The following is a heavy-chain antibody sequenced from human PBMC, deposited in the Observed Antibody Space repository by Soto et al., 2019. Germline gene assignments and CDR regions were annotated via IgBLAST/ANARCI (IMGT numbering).Heavy chain of an antibody. CDR2: MTPSGSSS. Sequence: QVQLVESGGDLVKPGGSLRLSCAASGFTFSDHYMSWIRQAPGKGLEWISYMTPSGSSSSYADSVKGRFTISRDNAKNSLYLQMNSLRAEDTAVYYCARECTGGSCYSGYYYYYGMDVWGQGTTVTVSS. CDR1: GFTFSDHY. D-gene: IGHD2-15*01. V-gene: IGHV3-11*04. J-gene: IGHJ6*02. CDR3: ARECTGGSCYSGYYYYYGMDV.